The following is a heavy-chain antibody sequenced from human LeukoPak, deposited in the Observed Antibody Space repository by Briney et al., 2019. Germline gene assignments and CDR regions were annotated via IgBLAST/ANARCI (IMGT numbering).Heavy chain of an antibody. CDR1: GGSFSGYY. CDR3: AREGPTGSGPTEDAFDI. V-gene: IGHV4-34*01. J-gene: IGHJ3*02. Sequence: PSETLSLTRAVYGGSFSGYYWSWIRQPPGKGLEWIGEINHSGSTNYNPSLKSRVTISVDTSKNQFSLKLSSVTAADTAVYYCAREGPTGSGPTEDAFDIWGQGTMVTVSS. D-gene: IGHD6-19*01. CDR2: INHSGST.